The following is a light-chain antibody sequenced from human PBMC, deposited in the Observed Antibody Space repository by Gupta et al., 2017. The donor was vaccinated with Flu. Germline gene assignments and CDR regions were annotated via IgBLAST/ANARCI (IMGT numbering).Light chain of an antibody. J-gene: IGLJ1*01. CDR3: EAWEDILNGHSV. Sequence: QSVLPQPPSASRAPGQRVPISCSGSSSNIGSNAVNWYQQVPGTAPNLLIYGRNQRHSGGPERFDGSKSGTSAAPAIRGLQSEEEADYYSEAWEDILNGHSVFGTGINVTVL. V-gene: IGLV1-44*01. CDR1: SSNIGSNA. CDR2: GRN.